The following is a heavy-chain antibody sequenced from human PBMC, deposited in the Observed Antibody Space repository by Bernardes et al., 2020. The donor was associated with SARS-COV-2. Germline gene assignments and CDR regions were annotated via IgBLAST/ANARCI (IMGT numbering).Heavy chain of an antibody. J-gene: IGHJ4*02. V-gene: IGHV4-59*01. CDR3: ARGMWTDYGSFDY. CDR1: GASIRNSY. Sequence: SATLAITCTASGASIRNSYWSWIRQPPGQGLEWIGYIYYSGSTNYNPSLKSRVTISVDTSKNQLSLSLNSVTTTDTAVYYCARGMWTDYGSFDYWGQGILVIGSS. CDR2: IYYSGST. D-gene: IGHD3-10*01.